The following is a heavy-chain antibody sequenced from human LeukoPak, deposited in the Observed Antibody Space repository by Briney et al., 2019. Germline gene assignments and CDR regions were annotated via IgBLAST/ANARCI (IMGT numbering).Heavy chain of an antibody. CDR3: AKAVAGIDAFDY. CDR1: GFTFSSYA. J-gene: IGHJ4*02. V-gene: IGHV3-23*01. D-gene: IGHD6-19*01. Sequence: GGSLRLSCAASGFTFSSYAMSWVRQAPGKGLEWLSTISGSAGSTYFADSVKGRFTISRDNSKNTLYLQMNSLRAEDTAVYYCAKAVAGIDAFDYWGQGTLVTVSS. CDR2: ISGSAGST.